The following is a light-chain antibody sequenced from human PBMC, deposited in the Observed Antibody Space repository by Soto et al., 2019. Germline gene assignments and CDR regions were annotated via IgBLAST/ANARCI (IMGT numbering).Light chain of an antibody. J-gene: IGLJ7*01. CDR1: SSNIGNFY. Sequence: QSVLTQPPSASGTPGQRVTISCSGSSSNIGNFYVYWYQQLPGTAPKLLIYKNNQRPLGVPDRFSGSKSGTSASLAISGLRSEVEADYYCAAWDDSLSGPGVFGGGTQLTVL. CDR2: KNN. V-gene: IGLV1-47*01. CDR3: AAWDDSLSGPGV.